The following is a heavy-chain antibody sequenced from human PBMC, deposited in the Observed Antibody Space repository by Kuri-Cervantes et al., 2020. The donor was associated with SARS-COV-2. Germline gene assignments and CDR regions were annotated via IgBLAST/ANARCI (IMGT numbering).Heavy chain of an antibody. J-gene: IGHJ4*02. CDR2: IKQDGSEK. CDR3: ARVIVGARGVDY. Sequence: LSLTCAASGFTFSSYWMSWVRQAPGKGLEWVANIKQDGSEKYYVDSVKGRFTISRDNAKNSLYLQMNSLRAEDTAVYYCARVIVGARGVDYRGQGTLVTVYS. D-gene: IGHD1-26*01. V-gene: IGHV3-7*01. CDR1: GFTFSSYW.